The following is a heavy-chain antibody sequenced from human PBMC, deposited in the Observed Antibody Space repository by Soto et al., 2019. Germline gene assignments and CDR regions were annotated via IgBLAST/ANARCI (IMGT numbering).Heavy chain of an antibody. Sequence: APVKVSCEARRDTFNSCYSYWVRQATGQGLEWMGVINPHGGSTAYAQKFKGRVTLTRDTSASTVYMEVSSLTSEDTAMYYCARSSGGNFGIIIEGTTLFALLGQRTPVPVSS. J-gene: IGHJ5*02. CDR1: RDTFNSCY. CDR3: ARSSGGNFGIIIEGTTLFAL. V-gene: IGHV1-46*02. D-gene: IGHD1-26*01. CDR2: INPHGGST.